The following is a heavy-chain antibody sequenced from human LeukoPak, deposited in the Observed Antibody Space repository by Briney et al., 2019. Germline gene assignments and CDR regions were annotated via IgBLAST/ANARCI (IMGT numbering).Heavy chain of an antibody. CDR1: GYTFTGYY. CDR3: ARVGQRLWFGEFPFDY. Sequence: ASVKVSCKASGYTFTGYYMHWVRQAPGQGLECMGWINPNSGGTNYAQKFQGRVTMTRDTSISTAYMELSGLRSDDTAVYYCARVGQRLWFGEFPFDYWGQGTLVTVSS. J-gene: IGHJ4*02. D-gene: IGHD3-10*01. CDR2: INPNSGGT. V-gene: IGHV1-2*02.